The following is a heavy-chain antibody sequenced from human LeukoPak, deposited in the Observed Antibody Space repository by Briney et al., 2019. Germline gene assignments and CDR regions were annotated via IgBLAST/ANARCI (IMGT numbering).Heavy chain of an antibody. CDR3: ARGSGADCPGPGDCYSETDY. Sequence: GGSLRLSCAASGFIISDYYMSWIRQAPGKGLEWVSSISNIRTYIYYADSVKGRFTISRDNAKNSLNLQMNSLRAEDTAVYYCARGSGADCPGPGDCYSETDYWGQGTLVTVSS. D-gene: IGHD2-21*02. V-gene: IGHV3-11*06. CDR2: ISNIRTYI. J-gene: IGHJ4*02. CDR1: GFIISDYY.